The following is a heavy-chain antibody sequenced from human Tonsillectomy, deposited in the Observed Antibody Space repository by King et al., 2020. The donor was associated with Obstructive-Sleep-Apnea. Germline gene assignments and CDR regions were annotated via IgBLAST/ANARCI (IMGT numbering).Heavy chain of an antibody. CDR2: ISWKSGSI. D-gene: IGHD6-19*01. Sequence: VQLVESGGGLVQPGRSLRLSCAASGFTFDDYAMHWVRQAPGKGLEWVSGISWKSGSIGYADSVKGQFTISRDNAKNSLYLQMNSLRAEDTALYYCAKGGSSGWYGGAFDIWGQGTMVTVSS. CDR1: GFTFDDYA. J-gene: IGHJ3*02. V-gene: IGHV3-9*01. CDR3: AKGGSSGWYGGAFDI.